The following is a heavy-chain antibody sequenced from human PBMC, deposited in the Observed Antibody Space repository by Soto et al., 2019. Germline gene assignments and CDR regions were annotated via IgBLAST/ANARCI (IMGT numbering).Heavy chain of an antibody. V-gene: IGHV3-7*01. D-gene: IGHD2-15*01. Sequence: GGSLRLSCAASGFTFSSYWMSWVRQAPGKGLEWVANIKQDGSEKYYVDSVKGRFTISRDNAKNSLYLQMNSLRAEDTAVYYCARGYRVVASWFDPWGQGTLVTVSS. CDR2: IKQDGSEK. CDR1: GFTFSSYW. J-gene: IGHJ5*02. CDR3: ARGYRVVASWFDP.